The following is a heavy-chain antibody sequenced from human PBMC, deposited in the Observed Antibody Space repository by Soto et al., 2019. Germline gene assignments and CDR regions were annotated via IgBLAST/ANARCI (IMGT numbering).Heavy chain of an antibody. J-gene: IGHJ2*01. V-gene: IGHV1-69*06. D-gene: IGHD3-22*01. Sequence: QVELVQSGAEVKKPGSSVKVSCQASEDTFRNYAISCGRQAPGQGLEWMGGIIPIFGTANYAQKFQGRVTITADTSANTVYLELSSLRSEDTAVYYCASTKYDSSAYYYWYLGLWGRGTLVTVSS. CDR1: EDTFRNYA. CDR2: IIPIFGTA. CDR3: ASTKYDSSAYYYWYLGL.